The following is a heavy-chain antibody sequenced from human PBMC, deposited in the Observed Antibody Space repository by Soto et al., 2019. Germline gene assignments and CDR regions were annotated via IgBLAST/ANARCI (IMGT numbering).Heavy chain of an antibody. CDR3: AKSLFYDSSGYLDY. CDR2: ISGSGGST. J-gene: IGHJ4*02. D-gene: IGHD3-22*01. CDR1: VFTFSSYA. Sequence: PGGSLRLSCASSVFTFSSYAMSWVRQAPGKGLEWVSAISGSGGSTYYADSVKGRFTISRDNSKNTLYLQMNSLRAEDTAVYYCAKSLFYDSSGYLDYWGQGTLVTVSS. V-gene: IGHV3-23*01.